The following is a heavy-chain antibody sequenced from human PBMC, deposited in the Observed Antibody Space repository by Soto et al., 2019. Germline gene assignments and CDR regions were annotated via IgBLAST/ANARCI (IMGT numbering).Heavy chain of an antibody. CDR1: GGAINDHY. V-gene: IGHV4-59*11. Sequence: SETLSLTCTLSGGAINDHYWSFIRQPPGKGLEWIGYIYYNGNTNYNPSLESRVTISVDRSRNQFSLRLTSLTAADTAVYYCARVRTGYFDYWGRGALVTAPQ. D-gene: IGHD3-9*01. CDR2: IYYNGNT. CDR3: ARVRTGYFDY. J-gene: IGHJ4*02.